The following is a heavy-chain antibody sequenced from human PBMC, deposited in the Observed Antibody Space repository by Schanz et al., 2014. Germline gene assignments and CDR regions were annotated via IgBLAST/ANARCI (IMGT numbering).Heavy chain of an antibody. CDR1: GFIFGSSV. CDR2: IYIGGNT. J-gene: IGHJ4*02. V-gene: IGHV3-66*01. Sequence: EVQLVESGGGLVQPGGSLRLSCAASGFIFGSSVMAWVRQAPGKGLEWVSFIYIGGNTYYADSVKGRFTISRDNSKNTVYIQMNSLRAEDTAVYYCARGGPAYYFDDWGQGTLVTVSS. CDR3: ARGGPAYYFDD.